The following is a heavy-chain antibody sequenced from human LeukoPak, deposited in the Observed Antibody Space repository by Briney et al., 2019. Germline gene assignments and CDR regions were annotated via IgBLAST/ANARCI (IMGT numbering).Heavy chain of an antibody. J-gene: IGHJ4*03. CDR3: ARAPTISETGYFDY. D-gene: IGHD1-1*01. V-gene: IGHV4-34*01. CDR2: VNHRGDT. Sequence: PSETLSLTCAVYGGSFTGYYWSWIRQSPGKGLQWIAEVNHRGDTNYKPAVKGRVTISVDTSKNQFSLEVTSLTAADTAVYYCARAPTISETGYFDYWGQGTLVTVSS. CDR1: GGSFTGYY.